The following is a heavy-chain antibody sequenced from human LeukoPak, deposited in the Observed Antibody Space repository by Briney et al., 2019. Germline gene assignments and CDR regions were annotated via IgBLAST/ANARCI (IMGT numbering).Heavy chain of an antibody. Sequence: ASVKVSCKASLYTFTGYYMHWVRQAPPQGLEWMEWINPNSGGTNYAQKFQGRVTMTRDTSISTAYMELSRLRSDDTAVYYCASFRDSGSYEYYFDYWGQGTLVTVSS. CDR2: INPNSGGT. CDR1: LYTFTGYY. J-gene: IGHJ4*02. D-gene: IGHD1-26*01. V-gene: IGHV1-2*02. CDR3: ASFRDSGSYEYYFDY.